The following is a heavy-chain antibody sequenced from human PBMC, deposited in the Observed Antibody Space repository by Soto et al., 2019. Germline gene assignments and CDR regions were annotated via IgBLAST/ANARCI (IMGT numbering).Heavy chain of an antibody. J-gene: IGHJ6*02. Sequence: SETLSHTCTVSGGSISSYYWSWIRQPPGKGLEWIGYIYYSGSTNYNPSLKSRVTISVDTSKNQFSLKLSSVTAADTAVYYCARGGKYCSSTSCYRLYYYYGMDVWGQGTTVTVSS. CDR1: GGSISSYY. CDR2: IYYSGST. D-gene: IGHD2-2*01. V-gene: IGHV4-59*01. CDR3: ARGGKYCSSTSCYRLYYYYGMDV.